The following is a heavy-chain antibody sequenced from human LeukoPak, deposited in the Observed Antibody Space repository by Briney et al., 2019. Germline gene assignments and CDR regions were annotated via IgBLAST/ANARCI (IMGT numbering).Heavy chain of an antibody. D-gene: IGHD2-2*01. CDR1: GFTFSRSA. Sequence: GGSLRLSCATSGFTFSRSAMSWVRQAPGKGLEWLAAISGDGDSTYYADSVKGRFTISRDNSENTVYLQMNSLRADETAVYYCAKDPPRHGRYCSSTSCYAVYWGQGTLVTASS. CDR3: AKDPPRHGRYCSSTSCYAVY. J-gene: IGHJ4*02. CDR2: ISGDGDST. V-gene: IGHV3-23*01.